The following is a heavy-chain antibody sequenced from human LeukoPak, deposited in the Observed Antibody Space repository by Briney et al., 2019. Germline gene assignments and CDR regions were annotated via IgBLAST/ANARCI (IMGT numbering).Heavy chain of an antibody. V-gene: IGHV4-31*03. J-gene: IGHJ4*02. CDR3: ARGVWVLPKDYGVYFDY. Sequence: PSETLSLTCTVSGGSISSGGYYWSWIRQHPGKGLEWIGYIYYSGSTYYNPSLKSRVTISVDTSKNQFSLKLSSVTAADTAVYYCARGVWVLPKDYGVYFDYWGQGTLVTVSS. CDR1: GGSISSGGYY. CDR2: IYYSGST. D-gene: IGHD4-17*01.